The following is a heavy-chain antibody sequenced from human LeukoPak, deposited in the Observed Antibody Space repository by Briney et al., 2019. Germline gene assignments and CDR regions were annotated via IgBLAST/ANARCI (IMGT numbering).Heavy chain of an antibody. V-gene: IGHV1-8*01. CDR2: MNPNSGNT. CDR3: ARWGDYYGSGSYGGPPLLYYGMGV. D-gene: IGHD3-10*01. CDR1: GYTFTSYD. Sequence: ASVKVSCKASGYTFTSYDINWVRQATGQGLEWMGWMNPNSGNTGYAQKFQGRVTMTRNTSISTAYMELSSLRSEDTAVYYCARWGDYYGSGSYGGPPLLYYGMGVWGQGTTVTVSS. J-gene: IGHJ6*02.